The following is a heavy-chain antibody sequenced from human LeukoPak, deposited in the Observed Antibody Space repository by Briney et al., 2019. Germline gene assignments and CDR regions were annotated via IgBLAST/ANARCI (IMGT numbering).Heavy chain of an antibody. CDR2: IKQDGSQD. V-gene: IGHV3-7*04. Sequence: CGSLRLSCEASGFYFSAYLMSWVRQAPGKALEWVANIKQDGSQDFYLDSVKGRFTISRDNGNNSLYLHMTRLRVEDTAVYYCARDLKGFNLWGQGALVTV. J-gene: IGHJ5*02. CDR3: ARDLKGFNL. CDR1: GFYFSAYL.